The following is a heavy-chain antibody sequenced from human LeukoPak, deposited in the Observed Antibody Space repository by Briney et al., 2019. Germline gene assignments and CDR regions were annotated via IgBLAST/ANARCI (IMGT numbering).Heavy chain of an antibody. D-gene: IGHD5-18*01. V-gene: IGHV4-59*01. CDR2: IYYSGST. CDR3: ARARIQLWSYYFDY. Sequence: PETLSLTCTVSGGSISSYYWSWIRQPPGKGLEWIGYIYYSGSTNYNPSLKSRVTISVDTSKNQFSLKLSSVTAADTAVYYCARARIQLWSYYFDYWGQGTLVTLSS. J-gene: IGHJ4*02. CDR1: GGSISSYY.